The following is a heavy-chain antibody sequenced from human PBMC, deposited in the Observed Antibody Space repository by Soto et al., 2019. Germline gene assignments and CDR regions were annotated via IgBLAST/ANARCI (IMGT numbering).Heavy chain of an antibody. CDR3: AYKGVTTRAFDI. CDR1: GFTFSSYA. J-gene: IGHJ3*02. Sequence: EVQLLESGGGLVQPGGSLRLSCAASGFTFSSYAMSWVRQAPGKGLEWVSAISGSGGSTYYADSVKGRFTISRDNSKNTLYLQMTSLRAEDTAVYYCAYKGVTTRAFDIWGQGTMVTVSS. CDR2: ISGSGGST. V-gene: IGHV3-23*01. D-gene: IGHD4-17*01.